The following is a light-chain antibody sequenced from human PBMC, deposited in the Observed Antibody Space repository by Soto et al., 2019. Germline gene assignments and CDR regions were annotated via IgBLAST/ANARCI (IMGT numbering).Light chain of an antibody. V-gene: IGKV1-9*01. CDR3: QQYNSYPRT. CDR2: AAF. Sequence: DIPLTQSPSFLSASEGDRVTIACRASQDISSLLAWYQQKPGKAPKLLISAAFTLQSGTPSRFSGSGSGTEFTLTISSLQPEDFATYYCQQYNSYPRTFGQGTKVEIK. J-gene: IGKJ1*01. CDR1: QDISSL.